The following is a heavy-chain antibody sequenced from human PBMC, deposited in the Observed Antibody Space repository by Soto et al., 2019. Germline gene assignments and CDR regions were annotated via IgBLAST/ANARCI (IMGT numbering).Heavy chain of an antibody. CDR2: IRSKAYGGTT. J-gene: IGHJ6*03. CDR3: TRVGYDFWSGYYYYMDV. Sequence: PGGSLRLSCTASGFTFGDYAMSWFRQAPGKGLEWVGFIRSKAYGGTTEYAASVKGRFTISRDDSKSIAYLQMNSLKTEDTAVYYCTRVGYDFWSGYYYYMDVWGKGTTVTVSS. CDR1: GFTFGDYA. V-gene: IGHV3-49*03. D-gene: IGHD3-3*01.